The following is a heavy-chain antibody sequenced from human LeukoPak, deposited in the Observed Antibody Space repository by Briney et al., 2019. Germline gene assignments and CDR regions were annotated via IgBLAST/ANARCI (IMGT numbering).Heavy chain of an antibody. J-gene: IGHJ4*02. CDR3: AKGAGSSSWXRGGTDY. CDR2: ISGSGGST. V-gene: IGHV3-23*01. Sequence: GGSLRLSCAASGFTFSSYAMSWVRQAPGKGLEWVSAISGSGGSTYYADSVKGRFTISRDNSKNTLYLQMNSLRAEDTAVYYCAKGAGSSSWXRGGTDYWGQGTLVTVSS. CDR1: GFTFSSYA. D-gene: IGHD6-13*01.